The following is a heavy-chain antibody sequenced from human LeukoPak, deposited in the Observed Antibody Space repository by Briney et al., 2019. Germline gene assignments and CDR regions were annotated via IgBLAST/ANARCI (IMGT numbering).Heavy chain of an antibody. D-gene: IGHD4-17*01. J-gene: IGHJ4*02. V-gene: IGHV4-34*01. Sequence: SETLSLTCTVSGGSISSYYWSWIRQPPGKGLEWIGEINHSGSTNYNPSLKSRVTISVDTSKNQFSLKLSSVTAADTAVYYCARVDGDYVDYWGQGTLVTVSS. CDR3: ARVDGDYVDY. CDR2: INHSGST. CDR1: GGSISSYY.